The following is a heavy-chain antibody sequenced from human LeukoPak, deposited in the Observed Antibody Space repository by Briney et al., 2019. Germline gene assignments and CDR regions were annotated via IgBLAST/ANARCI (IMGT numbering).Heavy chain of an antibody. Sequence: GGSLRLSCAASGFTFSLYWMNWVRRAPGKGLEWVANIKQDGSEKNYVDSVKGRYTISRDNAKNSLYLQMNSLRAEDTAVYYCARALWSGPVYYGMDVWGQGTTVTVSS. D-gene: IGHD3-10*01. CDR1: GFTFSLYW. CDR2: IKQDGSEK. V-gene: IGHV3-7*01. CDR3: ARALWSGPVYYGMDV. J-gene: IGHJ6*02.